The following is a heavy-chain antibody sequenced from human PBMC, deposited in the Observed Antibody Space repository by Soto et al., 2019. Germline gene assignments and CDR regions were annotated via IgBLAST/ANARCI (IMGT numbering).Heavy chain of an antibody. CDR2: IYYSGST. CDR1: GGSISSYY. J-gene: IGHJ4*02. D-gene: IGHD4-17*01. V-gene: IGHV4-59*01. CDR3: ARERVTTVTGFDY. Sequence: SETLSLTCTVSGGSISSYYWSWIRQPPGKGLEWIGYIYYSGSTNYNPSLKSRVTISVDTSKNQFSLKLSSVTAADTAVYYCARERVTTVTGFDYWGQGTVVTVSS.